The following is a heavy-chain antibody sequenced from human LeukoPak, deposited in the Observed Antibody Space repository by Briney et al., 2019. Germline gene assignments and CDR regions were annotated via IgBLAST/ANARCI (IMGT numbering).Heavy chain of an antibody. CDR1: GGSFSGYY. D-gene: IGHD3-10*01. CDR2: INHSGST. V-gene: IGHV4-34*01. J-gene: IGHJ4*02. CDR3: ARGFYGSGSPLDY. Sequence: SETLSLTCAVYGGSFSGYYWSWIRQPPGKGLEWIGEINHSGSTNYNPSLKSRVTISVDTSKNQFSLKLSSVTAADTAVYYCARGFYGSGSPLDYWGQGTLVTVSS.